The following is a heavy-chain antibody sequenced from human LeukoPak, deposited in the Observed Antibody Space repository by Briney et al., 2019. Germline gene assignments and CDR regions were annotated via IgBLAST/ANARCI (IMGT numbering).Heavy chain of an antibody. D-gene: IGHD3-3*01. CDR1: GFTFSSYW. CDR2: IKQDGSEK. V-gene: IGHV3-7*01. J-gene: IGHJ4*02. Sequence: GGSLRLSCAASGFTFSSYWMSWVRQAPGKGLEWVANIKQDGSEKYYVDSVKGRFTISRDNAKNSLYLQMNSLRAEDTAVYYCAREAPLYDFWSGYKAFDYWGQGTLVTVSS. CDR3: AREAPLYDFWSGYKAFDY.